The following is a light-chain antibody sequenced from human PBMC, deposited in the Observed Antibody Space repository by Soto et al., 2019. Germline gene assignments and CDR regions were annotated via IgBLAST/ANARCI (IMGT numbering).Light chain of an antibody. Sequence: QAVVTQEPSLTVSPGGTVTLTCASSTGAVTSAYYPNWFQQKPGQAPRSLIYSTSNKYSWTPARFSGSLLGGKAALTLSGVQPEDEADYYCLLYYGGQLGVFGGGTKLTVL. V-gene: IGLV7-43*01. J-gene: IGLJ3*02. CDR3: LLYYGGQLGV. CDR2: STS. CDR1: TGAVTSAYY.